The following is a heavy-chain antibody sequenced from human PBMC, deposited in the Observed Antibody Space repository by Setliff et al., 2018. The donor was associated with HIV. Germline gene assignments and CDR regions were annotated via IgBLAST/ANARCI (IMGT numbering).Heavy chain of an antibody. CDR1: GGSISNTNYY. D-gene: IGHD5-12*01. Sequence: SETLSLTCTVSGGSISNTNYYWGWIRQPPGKGLEWIGNIFHNGNTYYNATLESRVAISVDTSKRQFSLRMNSVTAAGTAVYYCARVDSSTSRAVDIWGQGTMVTVSS. CDR2: IFHNGNT. J-gene: IGHJ3*02. CDR3: ARVDSSTSRAVDI. V-gene: IGHV4-39*01.